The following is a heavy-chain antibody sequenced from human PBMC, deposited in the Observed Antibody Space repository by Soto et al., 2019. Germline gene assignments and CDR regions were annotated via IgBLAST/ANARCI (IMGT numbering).Heavy chain of an antibody. V-gene: IGHV1-2*04. J-gene: IGHJ4*02. CDR1: GYTFTGYY. CDR3: ARDQGRPEQWPPHFDY. Sequence: QVQLVQSGAEVKKPGASVKVSCKASGYTFTGYYMHWVRQAPGQGLEWMGWINPNSGGTNYAQKFQGWVTMTRDTSISTAYMELSRLRSDDTAVYYCARDQGRPEQWPPHFDYWGQGTLVTVSS. D-gene: IGHD6-19*01. CDR2: INPNSGGT.